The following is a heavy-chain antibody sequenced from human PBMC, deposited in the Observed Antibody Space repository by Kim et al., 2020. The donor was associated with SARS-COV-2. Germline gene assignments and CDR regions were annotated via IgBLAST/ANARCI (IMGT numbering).Heavy chain of an antibody. J-gene: IGHJ6*02. CDR3: ARVLGAAAGTYYYYVMDV. V-gene: IGHV3-33*05. Sequence: GGSLRLSCAASGFTFSSYGLHWVRPAPGKGLEWVAVISYDGSNKYYADSVKGRFTISRDNSKNTLYLQMNSLRAEDTAVYYCARVLGAAAGTYYYYVMDVWGQGTTVTVSS. CDR1: GFTFSSYG. CDR2: ISYDGSNK. D-gene: IGHD6-13*01.